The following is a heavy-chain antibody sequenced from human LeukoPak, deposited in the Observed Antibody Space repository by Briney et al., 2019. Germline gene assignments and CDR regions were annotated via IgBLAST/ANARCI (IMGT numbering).Heavy chain of an antibody. V-gene: IGHV3-23*01. J-gene: IGHJ4*02. CDR3: AKDVEYYYGSGSYYRDS. D-gene: IGHD3-10*01. CDR2: ISGSGGST. Sequence: GGSLRLSCAASGFTSSSYAVSWVRQAPGKGLEWVSAISGSGGSTYYADSVKGRFTISRDNSKNTLYLQMNSLRAEDTAVYYCAKDVEYYYGSGSYYRDSWGQGTLVTVSS. CDR1: GFTSSSYA.